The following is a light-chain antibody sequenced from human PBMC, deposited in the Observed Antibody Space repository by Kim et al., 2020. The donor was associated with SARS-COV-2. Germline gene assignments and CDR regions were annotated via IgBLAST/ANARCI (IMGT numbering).Light chain of an antibody. V-gene: IGKV3-20*01. CDR3: HQYDSSPRT. Sequence: EIVLTQSPGTLSLSPGERATLSCRASQSVSSSYLAWYQQKPGQAPRLLIYGASNRATDIPDRFSGSGSGTDFTLTISRLEPEDFAVYYCHQYDSSPRTFGQGTKVDIK. J-gene: IGKJ1*01. CDR2: GAS. CDR1: QSVSSSY.